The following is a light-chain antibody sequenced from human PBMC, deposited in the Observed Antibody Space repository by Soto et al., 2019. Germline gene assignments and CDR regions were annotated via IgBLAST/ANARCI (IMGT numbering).Light chain of an antibody. V-gene: IGKV3-20*01. CDR2: DAS. CDR1: QSLSSSY. CDR3: QQYGSSLPIT. Sequence: EIVLTQSPGTLSLSPGERATLSCRASQSLSSSYLAWYQQKPGQAPRLLIYDASSRVTGIPDRFSGSGSGTDFTLTISRLEPEDCAVYYCQQYGSSLPITFGQGTRLEIK. J-gene: IGKJ5*01.